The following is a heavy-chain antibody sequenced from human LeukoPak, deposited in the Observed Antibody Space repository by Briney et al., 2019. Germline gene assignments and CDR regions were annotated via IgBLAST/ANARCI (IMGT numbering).Heavy chain of an antibody. Sequence: SETLSLTCTVSGGSISSSSYYWGWIRQPPGKELEWIGSIYYTGSTYYSSSLKSGVTITGDTSKNQFSLKLRSVTAADTAVYYCARRIAVAGTGYFQHWGQGTLVTVSS. D-gene: IGHD6-19*01. CDR1: GGSISSSSYY. V-gene: IGHV4-39*01. CDR2: IYYTGST. CDR3: ARRIAVAGTGYFQH. J-gene: IGHJ1*01.